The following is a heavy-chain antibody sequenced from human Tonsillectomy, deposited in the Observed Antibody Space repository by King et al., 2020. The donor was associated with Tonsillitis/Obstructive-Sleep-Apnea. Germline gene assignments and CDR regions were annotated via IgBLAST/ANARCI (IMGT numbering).Heavy chain of an antibody. CDR2: IYYSGST. Sequence: VQLQESGPGLVKPSETLSLTCTVSGGSISSYYWSWIRRPPGKGLEWIGYIYYSGSTNYNPSLKSRVTISVDTSKNQFSLNLSSVTAADTAVYYCARSTAAFDIWGQGTMVIVSS. CDR1: GGSISSYY. V-gene: IGHV4-59*08. D-gene: IGHD5-18*01. J-gene: IGHJ3*02. CDR3: ARSTAAFDI.